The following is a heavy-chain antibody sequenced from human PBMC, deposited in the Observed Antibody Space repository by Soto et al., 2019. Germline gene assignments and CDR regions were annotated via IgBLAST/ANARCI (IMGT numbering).Heavy chain of an antibody. J-gene: IGHJ6*03. Sequence: ASVKVSCKASGYTFTSYDINWVRQATGQGLEWMGWMNPNSGNTGYAQKFQGRVTMTRNTSISTAYMELSSLRSEDTAVYYCARGRGDYEFFGSLGYMDVWGKGTTVTVSS. V-gene: IGHV1-8*01. D-gene: IGHD4-17*01. CDR1: GYTFTSYD. CDR3: ARGRGDYEFFGSLGYMDV. CDR2: MNPNSGNT.